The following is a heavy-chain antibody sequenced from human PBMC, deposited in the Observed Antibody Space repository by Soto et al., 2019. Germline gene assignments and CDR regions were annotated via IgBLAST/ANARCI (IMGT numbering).Heavy chain of an antibody. CDR2: INPNSGGT. J-gene: IGHJ5*02. Sequence: ASVKVSCKASGYTFTGYYMHWVRQAPGQGLEWMGWINPNSGGTNYAQKFQGWVTMTTDTSTSTAYMELRSLRSDDTAVYYCAGRLGLEDKNWFAPWGQGTRVTVSS. CDR1: GYTFTGYY. CDR3: AGRLGLEDKNWFAP. D-gene: IGHD2-15*01. V-gene: IGHV1-2*04.